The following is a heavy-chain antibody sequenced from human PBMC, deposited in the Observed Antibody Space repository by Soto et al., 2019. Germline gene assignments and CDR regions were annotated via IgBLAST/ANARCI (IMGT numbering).Heavy chain of an antibody. Sequence: GASVKVSCKASGGTFSSYAISWVRQAPGQGLEWMGGIIPIFGTANYAQKFQDRVTITADESTSTAYMELSSLRSEDTAVYYCARGYYYDSSGYYYFDYWGQGTLVTVSP. CDR3: ARGYYYDSSGYYYFDY. J-gene: IGHJ4*02. CDR2: IIPIFGTA. V-gene: IGHV1-69*13. CDR1: GGTFSSYA. D-gene: IGHD3-22*01.